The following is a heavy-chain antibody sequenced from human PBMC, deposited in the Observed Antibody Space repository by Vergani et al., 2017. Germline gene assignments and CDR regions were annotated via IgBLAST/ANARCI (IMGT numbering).Heavy chain of an antibody. J-gene: IGHJ5*02. CDR3: ARARGRDSSTSLRWFDP. CDR2: MNPNSGNT. V-gene: IGHV1-8*01. Sequence: QVQLVQSGAEVKKPGASVKVSCKASGYTFTRYDINWVRQATGQGLEWMGWMNPNSGNTGYAQKFQGRVTMTRNTSISTAYMELSSLRSEDTAVYYCARARGRDSSTSLRWFDPWGQGTLVTVSS. D-gene: IGHD6-6*01. CDR1: GYTFTRYD.